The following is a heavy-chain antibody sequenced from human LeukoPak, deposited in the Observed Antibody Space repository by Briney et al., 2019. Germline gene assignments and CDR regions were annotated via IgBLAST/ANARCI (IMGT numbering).Heavy chain of an antibody. CDR2: INPNSGGT. Sequence: ASVKVSCKASGYTCTGYYMHWVRQAPGQGLEWMGWINPNSGGTNYAQKFQGWVTMTRDTSISTAYMELSRLRSDDTAVYYCASATIVGATSGYCYGMDVWGQGTTVTVSS. V-gene: IGHV1-2*04. D-gene: IGHD1-26*01. CDR1: GYTCTGYY. J-gene: IGHJ6*02. CDR3: ASATIVGATSGYCYGMDV.